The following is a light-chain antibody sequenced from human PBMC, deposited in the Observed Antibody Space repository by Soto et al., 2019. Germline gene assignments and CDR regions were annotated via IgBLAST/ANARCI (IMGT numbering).Light chain of an antibody. Sequence: QSALTQPASVSGSPGQSITISCTGTSSDVGGYNYVSWYQQHPGKAPKLMIYEVSNRPSGVSNRFSGSKSGNTASLTISGLQAEDAADYYCSSYTSSSTWVFVGGTKLTVL. V-gene: IGLV2-14*01. CDR1: SSDVGGYNY. CDR2: EVS. J-gene: IGLJ3*02. CDR3: SSYTSSSTWV.